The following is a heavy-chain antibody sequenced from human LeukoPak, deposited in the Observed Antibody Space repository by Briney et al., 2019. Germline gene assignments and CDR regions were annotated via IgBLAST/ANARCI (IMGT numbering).Heavy chain of an antibody. Sequence: GGSLRLSCAASGFSFNDYGMSWVRQAPGQGPEWVSGITWNGGSADYAASVKGRFTISRDNARNSLYLQMNSLRDEDTALYYCVRGGGSIRHSYYYYVDVWGKGTSVTVSS. J-gene: IGHJ6*03. CDR2: ITWNGGSA. CDR3: VRGGGSIRHSYYYYVDV. CDR1: GFSFNDYG. V-gene: IGHV3-20*04. D-gene: IGHD2-15*01.